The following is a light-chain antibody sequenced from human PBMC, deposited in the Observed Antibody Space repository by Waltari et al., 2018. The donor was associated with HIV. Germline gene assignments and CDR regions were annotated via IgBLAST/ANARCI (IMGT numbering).Light chain of an antibody. CDR3: SSYAGGHTWV. J-gene: IGLJ3*02. Sequence: QSALTQPASLSGSPGQSIVISCTGTSSDLGNYNLVSWYQHHPGNVPRLMIYEVTKRPSVVSSRFSGSKSANTASLMISGLQAEDEGNYYCSSYAGGHTWVFGGGTKLTVL. V-gene: IGLV2-23*02. CDR2: EVT. CDR1: SSDLGNYNL.